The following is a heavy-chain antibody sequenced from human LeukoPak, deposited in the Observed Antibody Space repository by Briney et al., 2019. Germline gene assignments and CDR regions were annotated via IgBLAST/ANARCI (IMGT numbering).Heavy chain of an antibody. CDR1: GYTFTGYY. CDR3: ARFYCTSTSCQHNWFDP. D-gene: IGHD2-2*01. CDR2: INPNSGGT. V-gene: IGHV1-2*02. Sequence: ASVKVSCKASGYTFTGYYMHWVRQAPGQGLEWMGWINPNSGGTNYAQKFQGRVTMTRDTSISTAYMELSRLTSDDTAVYYCARFYCTSTSCQHNWFDPWGQGTLVTVSS. J-gene: IGHJ5*02.